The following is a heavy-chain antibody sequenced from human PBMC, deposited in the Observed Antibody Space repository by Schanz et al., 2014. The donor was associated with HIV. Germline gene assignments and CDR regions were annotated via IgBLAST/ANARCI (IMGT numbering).Heavy chain of an antibody. CDR2: ISYDGRNK. J-gene: IGHJ6*02. CDR3: AKDRNHYDSRYRGKGNYYYYYGMDV. Sequence: QVQLVESGGGVVQPGRSLRLSCAASGFTFSNYGMHWVRQAPGKGLEWGSVISYDGRNKLYADSVKGRFTISRDNSKNTLYLQMKSLRPEDTAVYYCAKDRNHYDSRYRGKGNYYYYYGMDVWGQGTTVTVSS. CDR1: GFTFSNYG. V-gene: IGHV3-30*18. D-gene: IGHD3-22*01.